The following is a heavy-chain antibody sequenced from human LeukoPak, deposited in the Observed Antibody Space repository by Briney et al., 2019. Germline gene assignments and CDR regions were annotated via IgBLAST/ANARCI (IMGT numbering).Heavy chain of an antibody. J-gene: IGHJ3*02. CDR2: RNGGST. D-gene: IGHD6-19*01. CDR3: ARDVSSGWYEGHAFDI. V-gene: IGHV3-20*04. Sequence: GGSLRLSCAASGFTFDDYGMSWVRQAPGKGLEWVSGRNGGSTGYADSVKGRFTISRDNAKNSLYLQMNSLRAEDTAVYYCARDVSSGWYEGHAFDIWGQGTMVTVSS. CDR1: GFTFDDYG.